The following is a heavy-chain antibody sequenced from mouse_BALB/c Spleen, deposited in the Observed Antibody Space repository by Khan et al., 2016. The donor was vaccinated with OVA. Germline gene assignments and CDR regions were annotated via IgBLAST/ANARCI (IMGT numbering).Heavy chain of an antibody. J-gene: IGHJ3*01. CDR1: GFTFSSYS. CDR3: ADHVTGSFAY. V-gene: IGHV5-6*01. CDR2: ISSGGDYT. Sequence: EVQGVESGGDLVKPGGSLKLSCAASGFTFSSYSMSWVRQTPDKRLEWVASISSGGDYTYYPDIVKGRFTISRDNAKHTLYLQMSDLKSEDTAMYYCADHVTGSFAYWGQGTLVTVSA. D-gene: IGHD4-1*01.